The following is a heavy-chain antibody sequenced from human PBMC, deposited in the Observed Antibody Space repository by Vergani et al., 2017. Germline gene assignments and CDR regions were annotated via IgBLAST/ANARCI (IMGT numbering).Heavy chain of an antibody. CDR1: GFTFSSYA. D-gene: IGHD2-21*02. J-gene: IGHJ6*02. CDR3: ARDPRGYGGDPEDYYYGMDV. V-gene: IGHV3-23*04. Sequence: EVQLVESGGGLVQPGGSLRLSCAASGFTFSSYAMSWVRQVPGKGLEWVSGISGSGGNTYYANSVKGRFTISRDNSKNTLYLQMNSLRADDTAVYYCARDPRGYGGDPEDYYYGMDVWGQGTTVTVSS. CDR2: ISGSGGNT.